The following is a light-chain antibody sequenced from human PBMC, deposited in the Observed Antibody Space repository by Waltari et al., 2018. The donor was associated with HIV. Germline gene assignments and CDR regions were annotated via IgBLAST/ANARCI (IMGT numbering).Light chain of an antibody. CDR2: DNN. J-gene: IGLJ3*02. CDR1: SSNIGNNH. CDR3: GTWDSSLSGEV. Sequence: QSVLTQPPSVSAAPGQRVTISCSGNSSNIGNNHVAWYQQLPGTAPKILIYDNNKRPSGIPALFPGSKSGTSATLGITGLQTGDEADYYCGTWDSSLSGEVFGGGTKLTVL. V-gene: IGLV1-51*01.